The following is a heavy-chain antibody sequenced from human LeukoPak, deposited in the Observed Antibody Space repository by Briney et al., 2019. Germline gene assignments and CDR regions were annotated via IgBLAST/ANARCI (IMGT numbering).Heavy chain of an antibody. J-gene: IGHJ5*02. CDR3: ARDIDRVFNWFDP. V-gene: IGHV1-3*01. CDR1: GYIFTSYA. CDR2: VNAGNGNT. D-gene: IGHD6-13*01. Sequence: ASVKVSCKASGYIFTSYAMHWVRQAPGQRLEWMGWVNAGNGNTKYSQKFQGRVTITRDTSATTVYMELSSLRSEDTAVYYCARDIDRVFNWFDPWGQGTLVTVSS.